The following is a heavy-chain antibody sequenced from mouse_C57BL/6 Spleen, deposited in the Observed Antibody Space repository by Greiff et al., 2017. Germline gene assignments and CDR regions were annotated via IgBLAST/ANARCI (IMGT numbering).Heavy chain of an antibody. CDR1: GYTFTSYW. CDR2: IDPSDSYT. J-gene: IGHJ2*01. Sequence: VQLQQSGAELVMPGASVKLSCKASGYTFTSYWMHWVKQRPGKGLEWIGEIDPSDSYTNYNQKFKGKSTLTVDKSSSTAYMQLSSLTSEDSAVYYCARRCGYYFDCWGQGPTLTVSS. CDR3: ARRCGYYFDC. V-gene: IGHV1-69*01.